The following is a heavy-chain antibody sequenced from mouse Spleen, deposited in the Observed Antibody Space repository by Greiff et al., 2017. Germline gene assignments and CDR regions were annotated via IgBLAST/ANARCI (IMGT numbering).Heavy chain of an antibody. Sequence: QVQLQQPGAELVKPGASVKMSCKASGYTFTSYWITWVKQRPGQGLEWIGDIYPGSGSTNYNEKFKSKATLTVDTSSSTAYMQLSSLTSEDSAVYYCARFDSYYSYDGGAWFAYWGQGTLVTVSA. D-gene: IGHD2-12*01. J-gene: IGHJ3*01. CDR1: GYTFTSYW. CDR2: IYPGSGST. CDR3: ARFDSYYSYDGGAWFAY. V-gene: IGHV1-55*01.